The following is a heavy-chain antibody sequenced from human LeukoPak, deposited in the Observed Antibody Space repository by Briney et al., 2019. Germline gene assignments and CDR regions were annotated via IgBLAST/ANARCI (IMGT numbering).Heavy chain of an antibody. V-gene: IGHV4-34*01. J-gene: IGHJ6*03. D-gene: IGHD6-13*01. CDR2: INHSGST. CDR1: GGSFSGYY. Sequence: SETLSLTCAVYGGSFSGYYWSWIRQPPGKGLEWIGEINHSGSTNYNPSLKSRVTISVDTSKNQFSLKLSSVTAADTAVYYCARRYSSSWYRYYYYYYYMDVWGKGTTVTVSS. CDR3: ARRYSSSWYRYYYYYYYMDV.